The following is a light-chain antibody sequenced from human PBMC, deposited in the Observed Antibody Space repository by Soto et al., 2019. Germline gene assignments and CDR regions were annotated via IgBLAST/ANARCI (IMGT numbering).Light chain of an antibody. CDR1: RSVSSY. V-gene: IGKV3-11*01. CDR3: QQRSSRWT. J-gene: IGKJ1*01. Sequence: EIVLTQSPATLSLSPGERATLSCRASRSVSSYLAWYQQKPGQAPRLLIYDASNRATGIPARFSGSGSGTDFTLTISSLEPEDFAVYYCQQRSSRWTFGQGTKVEIK. CDR2: DAS.